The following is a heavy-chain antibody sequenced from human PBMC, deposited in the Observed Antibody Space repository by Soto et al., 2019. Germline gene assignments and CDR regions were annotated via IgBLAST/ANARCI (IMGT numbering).Heavy chain of an antibody. V-gene: IGHV4-34*01. CDR3: ARGVGSSSMGQNNYYYIDV. J-gene: IGHJ6*03. Sequence: SETLSLTCAVFGESFSDYSWSWIRQPPGKGLEWIGEIDHSGSTSYNPSLKSRVTISVDTSKNQFSLKLSSVTAADTAVYFCARGVGSSSMGQNNYYYIDVWGKGTTVTVSS. CDR1: GESFSDYS. D-gene: IGHD6-6*01. CDR2: IDHSGST.